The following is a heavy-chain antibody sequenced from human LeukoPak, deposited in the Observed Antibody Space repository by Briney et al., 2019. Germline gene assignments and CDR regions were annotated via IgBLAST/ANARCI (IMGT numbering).Heavy chain of an antibody. J-gene: IGHJ4*02. CDR1: GDGVSSNSAA. V-gene: IGHV6-1*01. D-gene: IGHD6-13*01. CDR2: TFYRSKWYN. Sequence: SQTLSLTCAISGDGVSSNSAAWNWIRQSPSRGLEWLGRTFYRSKWYNDYAVFVKSRIRLNLDTSKNQFSLHPNSVTPEDTAVYYCARDPGTSSWFYFDSWGQGTLVTVSS. CDR3: ARDPGTSSWFYFDS.